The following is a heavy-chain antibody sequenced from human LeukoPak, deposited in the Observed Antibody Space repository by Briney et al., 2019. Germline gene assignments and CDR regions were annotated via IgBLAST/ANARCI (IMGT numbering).Heavy chain of an antibody. CDR2: INWNGGST. CDR3: ARGSYYYDSSGYYYDY. D-gene: IGHD3-22*01. V-gene: IGHV3-20*04. CDR1: GFTFDDYG. Sequence: PGGTLRISCAGSGFTFDDYGMSWVRQAPGKGLEWVSGINWNGGSTGYADSVKGRFTISRDNAKNSLYLQMNSLRAEDTALYYCARGSYYYDSSGYYYDYWGQGTLVTVSS. J-gene: IGHJ4*02.